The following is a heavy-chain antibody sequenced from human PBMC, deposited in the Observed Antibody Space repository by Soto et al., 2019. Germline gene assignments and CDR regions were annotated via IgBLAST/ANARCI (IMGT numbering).Heavy chain of an antibody. V-gene: IGHV1-69*13. CDR3: ARVQDGSGSYENPPCGDPWAYYYYGMDV. CDR2: IIPIFGTA. CDR1: GGTFSSYA. Sequence: SVKVSCKASGGTFSSYAISWVRQAPGQGLEWMGGIIPIFGTANYAQKFQGRVTITADESTSTAYMELSSLRSEDTAVYYCARVQDGSGSYENPPCGDPWAYYYYGMDVWGQGTTVTVSS. D-gene: IGHD3-10*01. J-gene: IGHJ6*02.